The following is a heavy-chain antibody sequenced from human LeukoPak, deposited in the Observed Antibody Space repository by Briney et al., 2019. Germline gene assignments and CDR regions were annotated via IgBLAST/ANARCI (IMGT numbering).Heavy chain of an antibody. CDR2: INPNSGGT. D-gene: IGHD3-10*01. V-gene: IGHV1-2*02. CDR1: GYTFTGYY. J-gene: IGHJ6*03. CDR3: ARGVVRGDYYYYIDV. Sequence: WASVKVSCKASGYTFTGYYMHWVRQAPGQGLEWMGWINPNSGGTNYAQKFQGRVTMTRDTSISTAYMELSRLRSDDTAVYYCARGVVRGDYYYYIDVWGKGTTVTISS.